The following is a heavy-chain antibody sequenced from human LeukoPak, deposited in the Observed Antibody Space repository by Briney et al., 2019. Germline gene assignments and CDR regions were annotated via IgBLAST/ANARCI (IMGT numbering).Heavy chain of an antibody. J-gene: IGHJ4*02. Sequence: PSETLSLTCAVYGGSISSYYWSWIRQPPGKGLEWIGEINHSGSTNYNPSLKSRVTISVDTSKNQFSLKLSSVTAADTAVYYCARGRSIVDIVATISLGFDYWGQGTLVTVSS. CDR1: GGSISSYY. D-gene: IGHD5-12*01. V-gene: IGHV4-34*01. CDR3: ARGRSIVDIVATISLGFDY. CDR2: INHSGST.